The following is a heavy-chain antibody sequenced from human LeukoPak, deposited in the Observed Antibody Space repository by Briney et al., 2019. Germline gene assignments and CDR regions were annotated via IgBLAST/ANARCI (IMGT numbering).Heavy chain of an antibody. CDR1: GFTFSDFC. CDR2: ISSSGSTI. Sequence: GGSLRLSCAASGFTFSDFCMSWIRQAPGKGLEWVSYISSSGSTIYYADSVKGRFTISRDNAKNSLYLQMNSLRAEDTAVYYCARRRYNWNAIDYWGQGTLVTVSS. D-gene: IGHD1-20*01. CDR3: ARRRYNWNAIDY. J-gene: IGHJ4*02. V-gene: IGHV3-11*01.